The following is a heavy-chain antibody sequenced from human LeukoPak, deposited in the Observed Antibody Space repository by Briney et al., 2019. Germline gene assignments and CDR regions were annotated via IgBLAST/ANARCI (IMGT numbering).Heavy chain of an antibody. D-gene: IGHD6-19*01. CDR3: ARDADDTEYSSGWPFLDY. V-gene: IGHV1-18*01. CDR1: GYTFTNYG. CDR2: ISAYNGNT. J-gene: IGHJ4*02. Sequence: ASVKVSCKASGYTFTNYGISWVRQAPGQGLEWMGWISAYNGNTNYAQKLQGRVTMTTDTSTSTAYMELRSLRSDDTAVYYCARDADDTEYSSGWPFLDYWGQGTLVTVSS.